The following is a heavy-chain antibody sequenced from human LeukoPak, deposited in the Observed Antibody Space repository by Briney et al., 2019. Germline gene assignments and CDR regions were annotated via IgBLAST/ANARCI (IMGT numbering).Heavy chain of an antibody. CDR2: IYHSGST. CDR3: ASTNVDTAMVFDY. CDR1: GGSISSSNW. D-gene: IGHD5-18*01. V-gene: IGHV4-4*02. J-gene: IGHJ4*02. Sequence: SETLSLTCAVSGGSISSSNWWSWVRQPPGKGLEWIGEIYHSGSTNYNPSLKSRVIISVDKSKNQFSLNLTSVTAADTAVYYCASTNVDTAMVFDYWGQGTLVTVSS.